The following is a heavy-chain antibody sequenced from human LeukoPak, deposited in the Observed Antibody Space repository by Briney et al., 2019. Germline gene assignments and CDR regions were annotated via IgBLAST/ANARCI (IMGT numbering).Heavy chain of an antibody. CDR2: ISSSGSTI. J-gene: IGHJ6*03. CDR3: ARGRLSTYYYYYYMDV. Sequence: GGSLRLSCAASGFTFSDYYMSWIRQAPGKGLEGVSYISSSGSTIYYADSVKGRFTISRDNAKNSLYLQMNSLRAEDTAVYYCARGRLSTYYYYYYMDVWGKGTTVTVSS. CDR1: GFTFSDYY. V-gene: IGHV3-11*01. D-gene: IGHD2-21*02.